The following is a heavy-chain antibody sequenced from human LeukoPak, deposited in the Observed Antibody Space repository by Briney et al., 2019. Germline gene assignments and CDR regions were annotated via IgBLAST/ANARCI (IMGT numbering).Heavy chain of an antibody. J-gene: IGHJ3*02. V-gene: IGHV1-18*01. D-gene: IGHD6-19*01. CDR1: GYSFSNFG. CDR2: ISGYNGKT. CDR3: ARSSPFLVAGTGDAFDI. Sequence: WASVKVSCKASGYSFSNFGISWGRQAPGQGLKWMGWISGYNGKTNYAQKLQGRVTMTTDTSTSTAYMELRSLRSDDTALYYCARSSPFLVAGTGDAFDIWGQGTMVTVSS.